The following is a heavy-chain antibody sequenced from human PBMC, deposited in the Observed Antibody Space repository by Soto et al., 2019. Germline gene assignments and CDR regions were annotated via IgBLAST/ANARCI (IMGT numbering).Heavy chain of an antibody. Sequence: EVQLVESGGGLVQPGGSLRLSCAASGFGFSIYSMNWVRQAPGKGLEWSAYITSDTNTIQYADSVKGRFTISRDNGKNSVYLQMNSLRDEDTAVYYCARSVEGHFDYWGQGTVVTVSA. CDR1: GFGFSIYS. CDR3: ARSVEGHFDY. V-gene: IGHV3-48*02. D-gene: IGHD6-19*01. CDR2: ITSDTNTI. J-gene: IGHJ4*02.